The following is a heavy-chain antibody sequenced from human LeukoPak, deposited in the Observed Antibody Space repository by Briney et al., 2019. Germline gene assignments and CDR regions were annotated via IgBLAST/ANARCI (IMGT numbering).Heavy chain of an antibody. Sequence: GGSLRLSCAASGFSFSTYCMHWVRQAPGKGPLWVSRICPDGTVTNYADSVKARFSISRDNARNTVYLQMNSLRDEDTAVYYCASDSPGYSSGSYFTYWGQGTLVTVSS. CDR2: ICPDGTVT. V-gene: IGHV3-74*01. CDR1: GFSFSTYC. J-gene: IGHJ4*02. D-gene: IGHD2-15*01. CDR3: ASDSPGYSSGSYFTY.